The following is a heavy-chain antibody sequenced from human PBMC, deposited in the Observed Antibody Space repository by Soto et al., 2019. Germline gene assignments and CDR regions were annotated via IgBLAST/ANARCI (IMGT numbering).Heavy chain of an antibody. D-gene: IGHD3-9*01. J-gene: IGHJ6*02. CDR3: ARGLDDKDYYYYYGMDV. CDR1: GFTFSSYG. Sequence: SLRLSCAASGFTFSSYGMHWVRQAPGKGLEWVAVISYDGSNKYYADSVKGRFTISRDNSKNTLYLQMNSLRAEDTAVYYCARGLDDKDYYYYYGMDVWSQGTTVTVSS. V-gene: IGHV3-30*03. CDR2: ISYDGSNK.